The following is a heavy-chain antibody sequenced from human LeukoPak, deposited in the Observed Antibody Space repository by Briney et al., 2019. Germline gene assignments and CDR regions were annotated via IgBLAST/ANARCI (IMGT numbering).Heavy chain of an antibody. J-gene: IGHJ3*02. Sequence: PSETLSLTCTVSGGSISSGSYYWSWIRQPAGKGLEWIGRIYTSGSTNYNPSLKSRFTISVDTSKNQFSLKLSSVTAADTAVYYCARSWGIFGVVRYAFDIWGQGTMVTVSS. V-gene: IGHV4-61*02. D-gene: IGHD3-3*01. CDR2: IYTSGST. CDR3: ARSWGIFGVVRYAFDI. CDR1: GGSISSGSYY.